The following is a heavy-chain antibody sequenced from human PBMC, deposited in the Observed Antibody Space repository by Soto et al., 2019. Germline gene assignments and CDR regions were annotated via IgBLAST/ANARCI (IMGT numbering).Heavy chain of an antibody. J-gene: IGHJ5*02. CDR3: ARETLGYCINGVCPLGYYNWFDP. V-gene: IGHV3-11*04. CDR2: ISSSGSTI. CDR1: GFTFSDYY. D-gene: IGHD2-8*01. Sequence: GGSLRLSCAASGFTFSDYYMSWIRQAPGKGLEWVSYISSSGSTIYYADSVKGRFTISRDNAKNSLYLQMNSLRAEDTAVYYCARETLGYCINGVCPLGYYNWFDPWGQGTLVTVSS.